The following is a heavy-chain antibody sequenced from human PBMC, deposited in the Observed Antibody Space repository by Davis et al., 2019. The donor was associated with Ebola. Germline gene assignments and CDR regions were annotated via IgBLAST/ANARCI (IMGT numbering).Heavy chain of an antibody. D-gene: IGHD4-17*01. J-gene: IGHJ6*02. CDR2: VYSSGGT. Sequence: SETLSLTCTVSGGSITNYYWSWIRQPPGKGLEWIGYVYSSGGTEYNPSFKSRVIMSVDTSKSQFSLKLTSVTAADTAVYYCARGNYGDYIVLYYYNMDVWGQGTTVTVSS. CDR3: ARGNYGDYIVLYYYNMDV. CDR1: GGSITNYY. V-gene: IGHV4-59*01.